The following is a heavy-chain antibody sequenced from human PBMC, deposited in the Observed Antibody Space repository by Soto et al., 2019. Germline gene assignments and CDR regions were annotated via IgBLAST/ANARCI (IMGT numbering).Heavy chain of an antibody. CDR3: AREVIRGYSGYDLFPLFDY. Sequence: LSLTCTVSGGSISSGGYYWSWIRQHPGKGLEWIGYIYYSGSTYYNPSLKSRVTISVDTSKNQFSLKLSSVTAADTAVYYCAREVIRGYSGYDLFPLFDYWGQGTLVTVSS. J-gene: IGHJ4*02. V-gene: IGHV4-31*03. CDR2: IYYSGST. D-gene: IGHD5-12*01. CDR1: GGSISSGGYY.